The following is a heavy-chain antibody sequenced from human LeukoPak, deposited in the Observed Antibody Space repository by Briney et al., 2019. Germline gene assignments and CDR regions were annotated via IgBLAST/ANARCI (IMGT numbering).Heavy chain of an antibody. J-gene: IGHJ4*02. V-gene: IGHV3-53*01. CDR2: IYSGGST. CDR3: ASPFDY. CDR1: GFTVSSNY. Sequence: GSLRLSCAASGFTVSSNYMSWVRQAPGKGLEWVSVIYSGGSTYYADSVKGRFTISRDNAKNSLYLQMNSLRDGDTAVYYCASPFDYWGQGTLVTVSS.